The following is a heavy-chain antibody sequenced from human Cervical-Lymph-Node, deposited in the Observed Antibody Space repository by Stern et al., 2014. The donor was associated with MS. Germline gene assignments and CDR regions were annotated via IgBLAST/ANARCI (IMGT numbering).Heavy chain of an antibody. CDR3: AKDDYYGSGSYPLGMDV. Sequence: EVQLVESGGGLVQPGRSLRLSCAASGFTFDDYAMHWVRQAPGQGLEWVSGIRWNSGSIGYADSVKGRFTISRDNAKNSLYLQMNSLRAEDTALYYCAKDDYYGSGSYPLGMDVWGQGTTVTVSS. CDR1: GFTFDDYA. D-gene: IGHD3-10*01. J-gene: IGHJ6*02. V-gene: IGHV3-9*01. CDR2: IRWNSGSI.